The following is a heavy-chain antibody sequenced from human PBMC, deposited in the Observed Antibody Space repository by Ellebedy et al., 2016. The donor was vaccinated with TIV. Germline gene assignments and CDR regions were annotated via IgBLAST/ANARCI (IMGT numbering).Heavy chain of an antibody. D-gene: IGHD3-10*02. V-gene: IGHV3-15*04. CDR2: IATKTEAETT. J-gene: IGHJ5*01. CDR1: GFIFTNVW. Sequence: PGGSLRLSCEASGFIFTNVWMSWVRQAPGKGLEWVGRIATKTEAETTEYAAPVKGRFTISRDDSKNTLYLQMNSLKTDDTAVYYCTTDMMVGWFDSWGQGALVTVSS. CDR3: TTDMMVGWFDS.